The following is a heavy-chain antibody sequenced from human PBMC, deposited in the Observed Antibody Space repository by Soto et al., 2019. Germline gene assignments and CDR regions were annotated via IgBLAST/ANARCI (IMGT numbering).Heavy chain of an antibody. V-gene: IGHV4-61*01. CDR1: GGSVSSGSYY. CDR2: IYYSGST. J-gene: IGHJ4*02. Sequence: SETLSLTCTVSGGSVSSGSYYWSWIRQPPGKGLEWIGYIYYSGSTNYNPSLKSRVTISVDTSKNQFSLKLSSVTAADTAVYYCARAYDSSGYYTRAFVDYWGQGTLVTVSS. CDR3: ARAYDSSGYYTRAFVDY. D-gene: IGHD3-22*01.